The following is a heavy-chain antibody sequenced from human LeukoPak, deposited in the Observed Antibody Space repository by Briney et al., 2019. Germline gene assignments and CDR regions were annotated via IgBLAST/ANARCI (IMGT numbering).Heavy chain of an antibody. CDR3: ARWVAYCTNGVCFAFDI. J-gene: IGHJ3*02. CDR2: ISSSGSTI. V-gene: IGHV3-11*04. Sequence: GGSLRLSCAASGFTFSDYYMSWIRQAPGKGLKWVSYISSSGSTIYYADSVKGRFTISRDNAKNSLYLQMNSLRAEDTAVYYCARWVAYCTNGVCFAFDIWGHGTMVTVSS. D-gene: IGHD2-8*01. CDR1: GFTFSDYY.